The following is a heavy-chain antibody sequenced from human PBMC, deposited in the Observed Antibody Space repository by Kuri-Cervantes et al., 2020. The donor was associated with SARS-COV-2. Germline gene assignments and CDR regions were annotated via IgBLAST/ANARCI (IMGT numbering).Heavy chain of an antibody. J-gene: IGHJ2*01. D-gene: IGHD3-16*01. CDR3: ASLGSGGGSYWYFDL. V-gene: IGHV4-38-2*02. CDR2: IYHSGTT. CDR1: GGSISSGYY. Sequence: GSLRLSCTVSGGSISSGYYWGWIRQPPGKGLEWFGSIYHSGTTYYNPSLKSRVTISVDTSKNQSSLKLSSVTAADTAVYYCASLGSGGGSYWYFDLWGRGTLVTVSS.